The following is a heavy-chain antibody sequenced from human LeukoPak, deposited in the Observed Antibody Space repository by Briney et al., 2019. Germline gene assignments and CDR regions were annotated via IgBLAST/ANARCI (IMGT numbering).Heavy chain of an antibody. Sequence: SETLSLTCTVSGGSISSYYWSWIRQPPGKGLEWTGYIYYSGSTNYNPSLKSRVTISVDTSKNQFSLKLSSVTAADTAVYYCARVRQWLTQYYFDYWGQGTLVTVSS. D-gene: IGHD6-19*01. J-gene: IGHJ4*02. CDR2: IYYSGST. CDR1: GGSISSYY. V-gene: IGHV4-59*01. CDR3: ARVRQWLTQYYFDY.